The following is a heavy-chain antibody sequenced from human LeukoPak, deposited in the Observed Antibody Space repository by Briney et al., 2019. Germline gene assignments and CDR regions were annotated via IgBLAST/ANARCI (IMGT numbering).Heavy chain of an antibody. Sequence: SETLSLTCTVSGGSISSGSYYWSWIRQPAGKGLEWIGRIYTSGSTNYNPSLKSRVTISVATSKNQFSLKLSSVTAADTAVYYCARDRPNYDFWSGYPYGDAFDIWGQGTMVTVSS. V-gene: IGHV4-61*02. CDR2: IYTSGST. CDR1: GGSISSGSYY. CDR3: ARDRPNYDFWSGYPYGDAFDI. D-gene: IGHD3-3*01. J-gene: IGHJ3*02.